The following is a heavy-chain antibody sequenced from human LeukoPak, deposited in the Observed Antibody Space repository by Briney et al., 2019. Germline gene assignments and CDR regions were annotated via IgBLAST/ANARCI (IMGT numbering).Heavy chain of an antibody. D-gene: IGHD6-13*01. J-gene: IGHJ3*02. CDR1: GFTVSSNY. V-gene: IGHV3-66*01. Sequence: PGGSLRLSCAASGFTVSSNYMSWVRQAPGKGLEWVSVIYSGGSTYYADSAKGRFTISRDNSKNTLYLQMNSLRAEDTAVYYCARVDSSSWYNAFDIWGQGTMVTVSS. CDR2: IYSGGST. CDR3: ARVDSSSWYNAFDI.